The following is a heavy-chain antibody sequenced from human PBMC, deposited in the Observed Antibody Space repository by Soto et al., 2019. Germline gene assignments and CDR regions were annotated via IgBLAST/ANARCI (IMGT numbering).Heavy chain of an antibody. CDR1: GFTFTDYY. CDR2: ISDSGTNT. J-gene: IGHJ5*02. CDR3: ARRRSNGYNNL. Sequence: QVQLVESGGGLVKPGGSLRLSCAASGFTFTDYYMTWIRQAPGKGLEWVSRISDSGTNTNYADSVKGRFIISRDNTKNSLYLQMNSLRAEDTAVYYCARRRSNGYNNLWGQGTLVTVSS. D-gene: IGHD5-12*01. V-gene: IGHV3-11*05.